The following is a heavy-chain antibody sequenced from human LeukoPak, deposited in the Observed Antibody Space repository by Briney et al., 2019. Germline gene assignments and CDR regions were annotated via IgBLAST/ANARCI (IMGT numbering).Heavy chain of an antibody. V-gene: IGHV4-59*08. Sequence: SETLSLTCSVSGGSICRHYWSWLRQSPGKGLEWIGYIYYTGSTKYNPSLKSRVTMSVDTSKNQFSLILSSVTAADTAVYYCARTEPTSYYYDSNGLYAGDWGQGTLVTVSS. D-gene: IGHD3-22*01. CDR1: GGSICRHY. J-gene: IGHJ4*02. CDR2: IYYTGST. CDR3: ARTEPTSYYYDSNGLYAGD.